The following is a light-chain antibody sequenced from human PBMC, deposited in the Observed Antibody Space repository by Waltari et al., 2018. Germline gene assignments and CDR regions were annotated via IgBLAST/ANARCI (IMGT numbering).Light chain of an antibody. CDR3: QQSSSTPQST. V-gene: IGKV1-39*01. CDR1: QSISIY. CDR2: AAS. J-gene: IGKJ5*01. Sequence: DIQMTQSPSSLSASVGDRVTITCRASQSISIYLNWYQQKPGRAPKLLIYAASSLRSGVPSRFSGSGSGTDFTLTISSLQPEDFATYYCQQSSSTPQSTFGQGTRLEIK.